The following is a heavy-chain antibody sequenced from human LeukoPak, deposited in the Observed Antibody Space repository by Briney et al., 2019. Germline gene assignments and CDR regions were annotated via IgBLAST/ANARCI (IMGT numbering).Heavy chain of an antibody. V-gene: IGHV3-30*18. Sequence: PGRSLRLSCAASGFTFSSYGIHWVRQAPGKGLEWVAFISCDATNKYFTDSVKGRFTISRDNSKKTLYLQMNSLRPEDTAVYYCAKESWSTDSGKGAFDIWGQGTMVTVSS. CDR2: ISCDATNK. J-gene: IGHJ3*02. D-gene: IGHD3-10*01. CDR3: AKESWSTDSGKGAFDI. CDR1: GFTFSSYG.